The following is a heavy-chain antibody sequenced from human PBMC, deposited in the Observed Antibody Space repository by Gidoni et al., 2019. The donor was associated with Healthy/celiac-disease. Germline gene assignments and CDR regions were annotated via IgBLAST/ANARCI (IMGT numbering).Heavy chain of an antibody. J-gene: IGHJ6*03. Sequence: QVQLQQWGAGLLKPSETLSLTCAVYGGSFSGYYWSWIRQPPGKGLEWIGEINHSGSTNHNPSLKSRVTISVDTSKNQFSLKLSSVTAADTAVYYCARGGATMVRGRKSPRIYYYMDVWGKGTTVTVSS. CDR3: ARGGATMVRGRKSPRIYYYMDV. V-gene: IGHV4-34*01. D-gene: IGHD3-10*01. CDR2: INHSGST. CDR1: GGSFSGYY.